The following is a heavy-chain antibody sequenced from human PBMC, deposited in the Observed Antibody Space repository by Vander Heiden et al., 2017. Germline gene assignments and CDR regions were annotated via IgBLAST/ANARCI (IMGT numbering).Heavy chain of an antibody. CDR2: IIYGGSA. D-gene: IGHD1-26*01. CDR1: GGPITDRNYY. Sequence: QLHLQESGPGLVKPSETLSLTCTVPGGPITDRNYYWGWIRRPPGKGLECIGSIIYGGSANYDPFLKSRVTISVDTSKNQFSLKLTSVTAADSAIYYCARRAGSFRGPNWFDPWGQGTLVTVSS. J-gene: IGHJ5*02. V-gene: IGHV4-39*01. CDR3: ARRAGSFRGPNWFDP.